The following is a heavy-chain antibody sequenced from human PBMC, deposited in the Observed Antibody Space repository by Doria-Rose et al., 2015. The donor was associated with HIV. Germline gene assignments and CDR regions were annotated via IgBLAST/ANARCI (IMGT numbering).Heavy chain of an antibody. V-gene: IGHV2-26*01. J-gene: IGHJ4*02. CDR2: IFSDDER. Sequence: QITLKESGPVLVKPTETLTLTCTVSGVSLSSPGMGVSWIRQPPGKALEWLADIFSDDERFYKTSLKSRLNISRGTSKSQVVLTMTDVDPVDTATYYCARIKSSRWYHKYYFDFWGQGTLVIVSA. CDR3: ARIKSSRWYHKYYFDF. CDR1: GVSLSSPGMG. D-gene: IGHD6-13*01.